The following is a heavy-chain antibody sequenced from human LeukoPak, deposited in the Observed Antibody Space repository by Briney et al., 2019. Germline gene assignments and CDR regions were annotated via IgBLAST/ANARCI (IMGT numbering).Heavy chain of an antibody. CDR2: IIPILGIA. D-gene: IGHD3/OR15-3a*01. CDR3: AKEPMIFRLAHDSYYFDY. V-gene: IGHV1-69*04. Sequence: SVKVSCKASGGTFSSYAISWVRQAPGQGLEWMGRIIPILGIANYAQKFQGRVTITADKSTSTAYMELSSLRSEDTAVYYCAKEPMIFRLAHDSYYFDYWGQGTLVTVSS. CDR1: GGTFSSYA. J-gene: IGHJ4*02.